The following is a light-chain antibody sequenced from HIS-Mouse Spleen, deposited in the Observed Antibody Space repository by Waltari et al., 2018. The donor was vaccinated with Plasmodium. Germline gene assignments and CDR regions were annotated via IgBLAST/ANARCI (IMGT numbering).Light chain of an antibody. Sequence: DIVMTQSPDSLAVSLGERATINCKSSQSVLYSSNNKNYLAWYQQKPGKPPKLLIYWASTRESGVPDRVSGSGSGTDFTLTISSLQAEDVAVYYCQQYYSTPYTFGQGTKLEIK. CDR3: QQYYSTPYT. CDR1: QSVLYSSNNKNY. CDR2: WAS. V-gene: IGKV4-1*01. J-gene: IGKJ2*01.